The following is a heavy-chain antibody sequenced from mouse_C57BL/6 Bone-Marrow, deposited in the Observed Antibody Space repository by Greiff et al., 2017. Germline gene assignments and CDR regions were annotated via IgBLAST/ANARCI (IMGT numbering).Heavy chain of an antibody. D-gene: IGHD2-14*01. CDR3: ARSSVLAARVYDLDY. CDR2: IYPAGSNT. V-gene: IGHV1-69*01. Sequence: QVQLQQPGAELVMPGASVKLSCKASGYTFTSYWMPWVKQRPGQGLEWIGEIYPAGSNTNYNQKFKGKSTLTVDKSSSTAYMQLSSLTSEDSAVYYYARSSVLAARVYDLDYWGQGTTVTVSS. J-gene: IGHJ4*01. CDR1: GYTFTSYW.